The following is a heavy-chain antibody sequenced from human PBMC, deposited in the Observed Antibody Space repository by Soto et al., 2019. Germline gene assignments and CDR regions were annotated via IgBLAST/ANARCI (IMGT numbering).Heavy chain of an antibody. D-gene: IGHD3-3*01. V-gene: IGHV1-2*04. CDR1: GYTFTGYY. J-gene: IGHJ3*02. CDR3: ARALDYDFWSGATDAFDI. Sequence: GASVKVSCKASGYTFTGYYMHWVRQAPGQGPEWMGWINPNSGGTNYAQKFQGWVTMTRDTSISTAYMELSRLRSDDTAVYYCARALDYDFWSGATDAFDIWGQGTMVTVSS. CDR2: INPNSGGT.